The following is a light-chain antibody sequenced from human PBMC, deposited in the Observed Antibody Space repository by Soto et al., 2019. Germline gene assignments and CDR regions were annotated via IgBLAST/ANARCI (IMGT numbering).Light chain of an antibody. CDR1: SRDVGVYNY. V-gene: IGLV2-11*01. CDR2: DVS. CDR3: CSYAGSYTFV. J-gene: IGLJ1*01. Sequence: QSPLTQPRSVSGSPAQSVTISCTGTSRDVGVYNYVSWYQQYPGKAPKIMIYDVSKRPSGVPDRFSGSKSDNTASLTISGLQAEDEADYYCCSYAGSYTFVFGIGTKVTVL.